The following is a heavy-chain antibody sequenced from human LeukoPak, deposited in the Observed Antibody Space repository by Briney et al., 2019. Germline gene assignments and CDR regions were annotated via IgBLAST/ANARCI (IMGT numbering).Heavy chain of an antibody. CDR1: GYTFTGYY. CDR3: ARTEPPYYYDSSGYRDAFDI. V-gene: IGHV1-2*02. J-gene: IGHJ3*02. CDR2: INPSSGGT. Sequence: ASVKVSCKASGYTFTGYYMHWVRQAPGQGLEWMGWINPSSGGTNDAQKFQGRVTMARDTSISTAYMELSRLRSDDTAVYYCARTEPPYYYDSSGYRDAFDIWGQGTMVTVSS. D-gene: IGHD3-22*01.